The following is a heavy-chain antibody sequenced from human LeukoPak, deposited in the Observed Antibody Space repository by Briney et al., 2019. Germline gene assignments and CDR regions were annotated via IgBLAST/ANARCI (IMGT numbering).Heavy chain of an antibody. Sequence: SETLSLTCAVYGGSFSGYYWSWIRQPPGKGLEWIGEINHSGSINYNPSLKSRVTISADTSKNQFSLKLSSVTAADTAVYYCAVDFWSGYYYFDYWGQGTLVTVSS. CDR2: INHSGSI. J-gene: IGHJ4*02. D-gene: IGHD3-3*01. V-gene: IGHV4-34*01. CDR1: GGSFSGYY. CDR3: AVDFWSGYYYFDY.